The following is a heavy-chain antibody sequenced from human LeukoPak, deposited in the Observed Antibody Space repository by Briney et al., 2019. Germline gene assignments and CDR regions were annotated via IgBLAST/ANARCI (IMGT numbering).Heavy chain of an antibody. Sequence: SETLSLTCTVSGDSISRSSYCWGWIRQSPGKGLEWLGSFYDGGTTYYNPSHKSRVTQSVDTSSHQFSLKLTSMTAAHTAVYYCARHSGQAAGNYWYFDLWGRGTLVTVSS. CDR1: GDSISRSSYC. V-gene: IGHV4-39*01. J-gene: IGHJ2*01. CDR3: ARHSGQAAGNYWYFDL. D-gene: IGHD6-25*01. CDR2: FYDGGTT.